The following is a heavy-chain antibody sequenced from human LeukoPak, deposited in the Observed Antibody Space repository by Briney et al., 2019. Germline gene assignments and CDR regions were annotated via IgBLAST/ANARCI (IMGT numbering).Heavy chain of an antibody. V-gene: IGHV3-21*01. J-gene: IGHJ4*02. D-gene: IGHD5-12*01. Sequence: GGSLRLSCAASGFTFSSYSMNWVRQAPGKGLEWVSSISSRSSYIYYADSVKGRFTISRDNAKNSLYLQMNSLRAEDTAVYYCARDRGYEFDYWGQGTLVTVSS. CDR3: ARDRGYEFDY. CDR2: ISSRSSYI. CDR1: GFTFSSYS.